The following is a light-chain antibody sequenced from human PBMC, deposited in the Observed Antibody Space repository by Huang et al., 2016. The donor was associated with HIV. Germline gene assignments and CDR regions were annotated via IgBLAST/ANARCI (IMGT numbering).Light chain of an antibody. CDR2: AAS. V-gene: IGKV3-15*01. Sequence: EIVMTQSPDTLSASPGERVTLSCRASQSVSSNLACYQQKPGQAPRLLIYAASTRATGIPARFSGGGSGTEFTLTITSLQSEDFAVYYCQQYNNWPPMYTFGQGTKLEI. J-gene: IGKJ2*01. CDR3: QQYNNWPPMYT. CDR1: QSVSSN.